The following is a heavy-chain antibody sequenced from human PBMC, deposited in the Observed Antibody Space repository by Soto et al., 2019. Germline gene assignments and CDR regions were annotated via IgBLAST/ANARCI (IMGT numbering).Heavy chain of an antibody. V-gene: IGHV3-74*01. Sequence: EVQLVESGGGLVQPGGSLRLSCAASGFTFSRYWMHWVRQAPGKGLVWVSRIDSYGSATSQVDSVEGRFTISRDNAKNTLYLQMNSLRAEDTAVYYCARDGGEVIPAAIGGGYGMDVWGQGTTVTVSS. J-gene: IGHJ6*02. CDR2: IDSYGSAT. CDR1: GFTFSRYW. CDR3: ARDGGEVIPAAIGGGYGMDV. D-gene: IGHD2-2*01.